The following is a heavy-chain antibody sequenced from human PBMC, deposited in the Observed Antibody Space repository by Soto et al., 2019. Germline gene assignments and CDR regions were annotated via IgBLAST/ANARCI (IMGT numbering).Heavy chain of an antibody. V-gene: IGHV3-23*01. CDR2: ISGSGGST. CDR1: GFTFSSYA. CDR3: AKNHYEWLLYRHYFDY. J-gene: IGHJ4*02. Sequence: GGSLRLSCAASGFTFSSYAMSWVRQAPGKGLEWVSAISGSGGSTYYADSVKGRFTISRDNSKNTLYLQMNSLRAEDTAVYYCAKNHYEWLLYRHYFDYWGQGTLVTGSS. D-gene: IGHD3-3*01.